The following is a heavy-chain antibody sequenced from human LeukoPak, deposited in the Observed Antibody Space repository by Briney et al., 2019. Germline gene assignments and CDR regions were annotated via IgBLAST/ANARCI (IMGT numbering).Heavy chain of an antibody. J-gene: IGHJ3*02. V-gene: IGHV1-8*01. CDR2: MNPNSGNT. D-gene: IGHD6-19*01. Sequence: ASVKVSCKASGYTFTSYDINWVQQATGQGREWMGWMNPNSGNTGYAQKFQGRATMTRNTSISTAYMELSSLRSEDTAVYYCASEGYSSGWYTQTDAFDIWGQGTMVTVSS. CDR3: ASEGYSSGWYTQTDAFDI. CDR1: GYTFTSYD.